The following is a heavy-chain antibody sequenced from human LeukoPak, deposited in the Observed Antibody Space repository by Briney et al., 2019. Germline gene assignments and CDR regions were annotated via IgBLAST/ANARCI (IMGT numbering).Heavy chain of an antibody. Sequence: SETLSLNCAVYGGSFSGYYWSWIRQPPGKGLEWIGEINHSGSTNYNPSLKSRVTISVDTSKNQFSLKLSSVTAADTAVYYCARQLRFLEWSFDYWGQGTLVTVSS. V-gene: IGHV4-34*01. CDR2: INHSGST. J-gene: IGHJ4*02. CDR3: ARQLRFLEWSFDY. D-gene: IGHD3-3*01. CDR1: GGSFSGYY.